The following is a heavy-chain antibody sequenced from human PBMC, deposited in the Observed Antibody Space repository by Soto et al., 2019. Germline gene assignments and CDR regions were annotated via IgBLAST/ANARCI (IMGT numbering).Heavy chain of an antibody. CDR3: ARVWEGAVDTAMEDY. V-gene: IGHV1-69*12. D-gene: IGHD5-18*01. Sequence: QVQLVQSGAEVKKPGSSVKVSCKASGGTFSSYAISWVRQAPGQGLEWMGGIIPIFGTVNYAQKFQGRVTITADESTSTAYMELSSLRSEDTAVYYCARVWEGAVDTAMEDYWGQGTLVTVSS. CDR2: IIPIFGTV. J-gene: IGHJ4*02. CDR1: GGTFSSYA.